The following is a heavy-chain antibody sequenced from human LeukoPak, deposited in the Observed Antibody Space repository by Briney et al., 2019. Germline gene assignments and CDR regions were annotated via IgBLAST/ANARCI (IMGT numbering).Heavy chain of an antibody. CDR3: ARILGYCSGGSCCSYFQH. Sequence: SETLSLTCAVYGGSFSGYYWSWNRQPPGKGLEWIGEINHSGSTNYNPSLKSRVTISVDTSKNQFSLKLSSVTAADTAVYYCARILGYCSGGSCCSYFQHWGQGTLVTVSS. CDR2: INHSGST. V-gene: IGHV4-34*01. D-gene: IGHD2-15*01. J-gene: IGHJ1*01. CDR1: GGSFSGYY.